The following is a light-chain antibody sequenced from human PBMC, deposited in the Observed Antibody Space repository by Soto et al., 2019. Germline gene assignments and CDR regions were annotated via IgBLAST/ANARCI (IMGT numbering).Light chain of an antibody. V-gene: IGLV1-47*01. CDR3: AARLRSLSRTWV. Sequence: QSVLTQPPSASGTPGQRVTISCSGSNSNIEDNYVYWYQQLPGTAPKLLIYKNNQRPSGVPDRSSGSRSGTSASLVISGLRSVDEADYYCAARLRSLSRTWVFGGGTKLTVL. CDR2: KNN. CDR1: NSNIEDNY. J-gene: IGLJ3*02.